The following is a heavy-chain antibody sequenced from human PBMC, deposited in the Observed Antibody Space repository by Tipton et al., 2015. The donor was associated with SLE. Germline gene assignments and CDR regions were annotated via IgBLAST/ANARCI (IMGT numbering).Heavy chain of an antibody. CDR3: ARVAMIVVVITTEAFDI. CDR2: INHSGST. D-gene: IGHD3-22*01. Sequence: GSLRLSCAVSGYSISSGYYWGWIRQPPGKGLEWIGEINHSGSTNYNPSLKSRVTISVDTSKNQFSLKLSSVTAADTAVYYCARVAMIVVVITTEAFDIWGQGTMVTVSS. J-gene: IGHJ3*02. V-gene: IGHV4-38-2*01. CDR1: GYSISSGYY.